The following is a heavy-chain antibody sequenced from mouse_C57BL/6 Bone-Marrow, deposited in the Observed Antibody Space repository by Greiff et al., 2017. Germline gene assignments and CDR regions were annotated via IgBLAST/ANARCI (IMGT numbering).Heavy chain of an antibody. J-gene: IGHJ3*01. Sequence: QVQLQQSGAELARPGASVKLSCKASGYTFTSYGISWVKQRTGQGLEWIGEIYPRSGNTYYNEKFKGKATLTADNSSSTAYMELRSLTSEDSAVYVCARTDYGRAWFAYWGQGTLVTVSA. CDR1: GYTFTSYG. CDR3: ARTDYGRAWFAY. CDR2: IYPRSGNT. D-gene: IGHD1-1*01. V-gene: IGHV1-81*01.